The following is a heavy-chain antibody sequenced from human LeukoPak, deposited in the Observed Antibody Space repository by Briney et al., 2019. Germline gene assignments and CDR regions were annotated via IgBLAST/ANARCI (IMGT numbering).Heavy chain of an antibody. CDR2: IWYDGSNK. V-gene: IGHV3-33*01. D-gene: IGHD4-11*01. J-gene: IGHJ6*02. CDR1: GFTLSSYD. CDR3: ARDLQDYYYYGMDV. Sequence: GRSLRLSCAASGFTLSSYDMHWVRQAPGKGLEWVAVIWYDGSNKYYADSVKGRFTISRDNSKNTLYLQMNSLRAEDTAVYYCARDLQDYYYYGMDVWGQGTTVTVSS.